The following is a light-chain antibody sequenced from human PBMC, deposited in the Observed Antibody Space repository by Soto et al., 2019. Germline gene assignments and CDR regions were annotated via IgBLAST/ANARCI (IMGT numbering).Light chain of an antibody. V-gene: IGKV3-11*01. Sequence: EIVLTQSPATLSLSPGESATLSCRASQSVSKYLAWYQQKPGQAPRLLIHDASNRATGIPARFSGSGSGTDFTLTISSLEPEEFGVYYCQQRSNWPQITFGGGTKVEIK. CDR2: DAS. CDR3: QQRSNWPQIT. J-gene: IGKJ4*01. CDR1: QSVSKY.